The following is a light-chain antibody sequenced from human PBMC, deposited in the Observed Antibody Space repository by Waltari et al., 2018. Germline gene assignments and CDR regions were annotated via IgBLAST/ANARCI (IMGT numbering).Light chain of an antibody. V-gene: IGKV1-5*03. Sequence: DIQMTHSPSTLSASVGDRVTISCRASQSISSRLAWYQQKPGKAPKLLIYKASSLESGVPSRFSGSRSGTEFTLTISSLQPDDFATYYCQQYNSYPITFGQGTRLEIK. CDR1: QSISSR. CDR3: QQYNSYPIT. J-gene: IGKJ5*01. CDR2: KAS.